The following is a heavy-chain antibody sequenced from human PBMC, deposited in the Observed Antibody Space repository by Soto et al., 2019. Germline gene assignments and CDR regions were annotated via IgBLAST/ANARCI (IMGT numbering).Heavy chain of an antibody. V-gene: IGHV3-23*01. J-gene: IGHJ2*01. CDR3: AKDAYGWYFDL. D-gene: IGHD4-17*01. Sequence: VGSLRLSCAASGFTFSIYAMTWVRQSPGKGLEWVSTISGSSGTTSYADSVRGRFTISRDNSKNSLYLQMNSLRAEDTAVYYCAKDAYGWYFDLWGRGTLVTVSS. CDR2: ISGSSGTT. CDR1: GFTFSIYA.